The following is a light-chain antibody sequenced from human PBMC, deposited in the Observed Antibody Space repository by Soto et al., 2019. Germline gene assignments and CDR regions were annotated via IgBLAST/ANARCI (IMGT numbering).Light chain of an antibody. Sequence: EIVLTQSPGTLSLSPGERATLSCRASHTISSSYLAWYQQKPGQAPRLLMYGISRRATGIPDRFSGSGSGTDFPLTITRLEPEDCAVYYCQQYVTSSPRTFGQGTKVEIK. CDR2: GIS. CDR3: QQYVTSSPRT. CDR1: HTISSSY. V-gene: IGKV3-20*01. J-gene: IGKJ1*01.